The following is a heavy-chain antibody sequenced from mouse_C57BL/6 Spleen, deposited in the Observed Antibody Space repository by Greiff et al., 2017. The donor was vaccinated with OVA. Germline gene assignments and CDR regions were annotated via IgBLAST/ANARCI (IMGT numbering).Heavy chain of an antibody. CDR1: GFNIKNTY. CDR3: ARSSYDYDEGAWFAY. CDR2: IDPANGNT. V-gene: IGHV14-3*01. Sequence: EVKLQESVAELVRPGASVKLSCTASGFNIKNTYMHWVKQRPEQGLEWIGRIDPANGNTKYAPKFQGKATITADTSSNTAYLQLSSLTSEDTAIYYCARSSYDYDEGAWFAYWGQGTLVTVSA. D-gene: IGHD2-4*01. J-gene: IGHJ3*01.